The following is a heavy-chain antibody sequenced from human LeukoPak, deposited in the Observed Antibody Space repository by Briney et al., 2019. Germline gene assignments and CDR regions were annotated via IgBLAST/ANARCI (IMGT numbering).Heavy chain of an antibody. V-gene: IGHV4-34*01. J-gene: IGHJ4*02. CDR2: INHSGST. CDR1: GVSFSGYY. Sequence: SETLSLTCAVYGVSFSGYYWSWIRQPPGKGLEWIGEINHSGSTNYNPSLKSRVTISVDTSKNQFSLKLSSVTAADTAVYYCARAKGPFDYWGQGTLVTVSS. CDR3: ARAKGPFDY.